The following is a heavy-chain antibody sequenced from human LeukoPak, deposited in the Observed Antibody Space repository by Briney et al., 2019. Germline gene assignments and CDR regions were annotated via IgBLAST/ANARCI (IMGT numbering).Heavy chain of an antibody. V-gene: IGHV3-30*18. CDR1: GFTFSKSG. CDR3: AKDEMCMDA. CDR2: ISYDGSDK. Sequence: GGSLRLSCAASGFTFSKSGIHWVRQAPGKGLEWVAVISYDGSDKYYADSVKGRFTISRDNSKNTLYLQMNSLRPEDTAVYYCAKDEMCMDAWGQGTTVTVSS. D-gene: IGHD5-24*01. J-gene: IGHJ6*02.